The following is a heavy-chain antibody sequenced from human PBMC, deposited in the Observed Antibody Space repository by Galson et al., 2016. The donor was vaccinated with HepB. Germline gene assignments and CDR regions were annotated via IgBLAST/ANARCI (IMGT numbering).Heavy chain of an antibody. CDR3: ARAPGGGFAWGPLDY. D-gene: IGHD5-24*01. CDR2: ISFDGSDK. Sequence: SLRLSCAASGFTFSSYAVHWVRQAPGKGLEWVAVISFDGSDKKYADSVKGRFTISGDNSKNTLYLQMNSLRPEDTALYYCARAPGGGFAWGPLDYWGQGTLVTVSS. J-gene: IGHJ4*02. V-gene: IGHV3-30*04. CDR1: GFTFSSYA.